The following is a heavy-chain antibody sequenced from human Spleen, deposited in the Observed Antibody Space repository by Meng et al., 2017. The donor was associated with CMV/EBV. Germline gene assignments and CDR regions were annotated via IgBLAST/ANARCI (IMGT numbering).Heavy chain of an antibody. Sequence: GITFSRYAMSWVRQAPGKGMEWVSGLSFGGGDTDYADSVKGRFTISRDNSKNTLYLQMNSLRAEDTAVYYCAKHNSRVVIGGGVDYWGQGTLVTVSS. CDR1: GITFSRYA. CDR2: LSFGGGDT. D-gene: IGHD3-3*01. V-gene: IGHV3-23*01. CDR3: AKHNSRVVIGGGVDY. J-gene: IGHJ4*02.